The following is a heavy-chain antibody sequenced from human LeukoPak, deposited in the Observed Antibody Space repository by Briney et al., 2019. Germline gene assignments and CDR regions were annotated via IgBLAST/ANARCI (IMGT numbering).Heavy chain of an antibody. CDR3: AKVYRNYYDSCGDQFDY. CDR2: ISGSGGST. V-gene: IGHV3-23*01. D-gene: IGHD3-22*01. J-gene: IGHJ4*02. CDR1: GFTFSSYA. Sequence: PGGSLRLSCAASGFTFSSYAMSWVRQAPGKGLEWVSAISGSGGSTYYADSVKGRFTISRDNSKNTLYLQMNSLRAEDTAVYYCAKVYRNYYDSCGDQFDYWGQGTLVTVSS.